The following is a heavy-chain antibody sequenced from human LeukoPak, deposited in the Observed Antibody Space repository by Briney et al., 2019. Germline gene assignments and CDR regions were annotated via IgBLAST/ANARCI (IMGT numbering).Heavy chain of an antibody. CDR3: ARAGAYDSSGYYPDY. Sequence: ASVKVSCKASGYTFTGYYMHWVRQAPGQGLEWMGWINPNSGGTNYAQKFQGRVTMTRDTSISTAYMELSRLRSDDTAVYYCARAGAYDSSGYYPDYWGQGTLVTVSS. D-gene: IGHD3-22*01. V-gene: IGHV1-2*02. J-gene: IGHJ4*02. CDR1: GYTFTGYY. CDR2: INPNSGGT.